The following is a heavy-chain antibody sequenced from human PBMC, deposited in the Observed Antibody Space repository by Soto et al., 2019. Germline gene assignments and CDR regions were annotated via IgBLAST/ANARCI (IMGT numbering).Heavy chain of an antibody. CDR2: IYYSGST. CDR3: ARARSGSNFDD. D-gene: IGHD3-3*01. CDR1: GGSISSGDYY. V-gene: IGHV4-30-4*01. J-gene: IGHJ4*02. Sequence: SETLSLTCTVSGGSISSGDYYWSWIRQPPGKGLDWIGYIYYSGSTYYNPSLKSRVTISVDTSKNQFSLKLSSVTAADTAVYYCARARSGSNFDDWGQGTLVTV.